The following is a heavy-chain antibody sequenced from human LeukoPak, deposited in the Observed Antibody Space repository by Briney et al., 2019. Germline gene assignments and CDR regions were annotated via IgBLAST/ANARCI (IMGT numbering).Heavy chain of an antibody. CDR3: ARDPLGIGYMDV. V-gene: IGHV1-2*02. D-gene: IGHD7-27*01. Sequence: ASVKVSCKASGYTFTSYYMHWVRQAPGQGLEWMGWINPNSGGAKYAQKFQGRVTMTRDTSISTAYMDLNRLRSDDTAVYYCARDPLGIGYMDVWGKGTTVTISS. J-gene: IGHJ6*03. CDR2: INPNSGGA. CDR1: GYTFTSYY.